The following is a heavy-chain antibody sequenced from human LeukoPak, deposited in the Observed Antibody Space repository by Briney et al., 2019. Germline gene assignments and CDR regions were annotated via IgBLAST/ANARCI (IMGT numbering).Heavy chain of an antibody. CDR1: GFPFSNYA. Sequence: GGSLRLSCAASGFPFSNYAMHWVRQDPGKGLEWVAVIWYDGSDKYYGESLKGRFTIFRDNSKNTLYLQMNSLRAEDSAVYYCARGPPGDFWTYDYYYYGMDVWGQGTTVTVSS. J-gene: IGHJ6*02. CDR2: IWYDGSDK. D-gene: IGHD3/OR15-3a*01. CDR3: ARGPPGDFWTYDYYYYGMDV. V-gene: IGHV3-33*01.